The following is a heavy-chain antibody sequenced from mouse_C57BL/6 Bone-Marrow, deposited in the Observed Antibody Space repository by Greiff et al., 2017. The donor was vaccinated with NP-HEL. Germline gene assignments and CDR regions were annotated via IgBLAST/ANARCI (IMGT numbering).Heavy chain of an antibody. CDR1: GYAFSSSW. Sequence: VQLQQSGPELVKPGASVKISCKASGYAFSSSWMNWVKQSPGKGLEWIGRIYPGDGDTNYNGKFKGKATLTADKSSSTAYMQLSSLTSEDSAVYFCARRNFFFDYWGQGTTLTVSS. V-gene: IGHV1-82*01. CDR3: ARRNFFFDY. J-gene: IGHJ2*01. CDR2: IYPGDGDT.